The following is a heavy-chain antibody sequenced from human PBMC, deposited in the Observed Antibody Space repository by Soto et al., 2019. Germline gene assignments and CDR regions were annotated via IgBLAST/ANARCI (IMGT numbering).Heavy chain of an antibody. J-gene: IGHJ6*03. D-gene: IGHD2-15*01. CDR1: GGTFSSYT. Sequence: SVKVSCKASGGTFSSYTISCVRQAPGQGLEWMGRIIPIHGIANYAQKFQGRVTMTADKSTSTAYMELSSLRSDDTAVYYCAREDCSGGSCYDYYMDVWGKGTTVTVSS. V-gene: IGHV1-69*04. CDR2: IIPIHGIA. CDR3: AREDCSGGSCYDYYMDV.